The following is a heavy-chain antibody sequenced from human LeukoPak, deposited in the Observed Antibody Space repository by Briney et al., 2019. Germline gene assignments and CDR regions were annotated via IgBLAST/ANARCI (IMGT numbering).Heavy chain of an antibody. CDR2: ISSSSSTI. Sequence: GSLRLSCAASGFTFSSYSMNWVRQAPGKGLEWVSYISSSSSTIYYADSVRGRFTISRDNAKNSLYLHMNSLRDEDTAVYYCARENDYALDYWGQGTLVTVSS. V-gene: IGHV3-48*02. J-gene: IGHJ4*02. D-gene: IGHD4-17*01. CDR1: GFTFSSYS. CDR3: ARENDYALDY.